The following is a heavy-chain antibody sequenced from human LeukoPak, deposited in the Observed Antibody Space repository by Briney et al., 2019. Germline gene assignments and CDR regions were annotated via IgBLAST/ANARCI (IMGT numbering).Heavy chain of an antibody. D-gene: IGHD2-8*01. CDR3: ARGVEYCTNGVCYANWFDP. V-gene: IGHV1-2*02. Sequence: ASVKVSCKASGYTFTGYYMHWVRQAPGQGLEWMGWINPNSGGTNYAQKFQGRVTMIRDTSISTAYMELSRLRSDDTAVYYCARGVEYCTNGVCYANWFDPWGQGTLVTVSS. CDR2: INPNSGGT. J-gene: IGHJ5*02. CDR1: GYTFTGYY.